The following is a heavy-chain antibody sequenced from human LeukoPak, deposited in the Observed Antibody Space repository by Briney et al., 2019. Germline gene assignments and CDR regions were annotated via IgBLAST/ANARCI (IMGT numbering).Heavy chain of an antibody. Sequence: GGSLRLSCAASGFTFSSYAMSWVRQAPGKGLEWVSAISGSGGSTYYADSVKGRFTISRDNSKNTLYLQMNSLRAEDTAVYYCAKGGACSGGSCYRYFDYWGQGTLVTVSS. CDR2: ISGSGGST. J-gene: IGHJ4*02. CDR1: GFTFSSYA. D-gene: IGHD2-15*01. CDR3: AKGGACSGGSCYRYFDY. V-gene: IGHV3-23*01.